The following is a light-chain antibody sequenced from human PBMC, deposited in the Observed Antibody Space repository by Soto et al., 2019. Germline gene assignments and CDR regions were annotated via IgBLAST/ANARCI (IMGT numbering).Light chain of an antibody. V-gene: IGKV3-11*01. CDR2: DAS. CDR3: QQRSHWVT. J-gene: IGKJ4*01. CDR1: QSISNY. Sequence: EIVLTQSPASLSLSPGERATLSCRASQSISNYLAWYQQKPGQAPRLLIYDASNRATGVPARFIGSGSGTDFTLTISSLQPEDSAVYYCQQRSHWVTFGGGTKVEIK.